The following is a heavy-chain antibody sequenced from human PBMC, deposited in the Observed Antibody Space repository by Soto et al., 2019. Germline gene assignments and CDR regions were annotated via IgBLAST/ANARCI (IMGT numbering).Heavy chain of an antibody. Sequence: GGSLRLSCAASGFTFSNYWMHWVRQAPGKGLVWVSRINSDGSGTSYADSVKGRFTIFRDNAKNTLYVQMNSLRAEDTAVYYCARPNDAAGPPIYWGQGTLVTVSS. CDR2: INSDGSGT. V-gene: IGHV3-74*01. J-gene: IGHJ4*02. D-gene: IGHD6-19*01. CDR3: ARPNDAAGPPIY. CDR1: GFTFSNYW.